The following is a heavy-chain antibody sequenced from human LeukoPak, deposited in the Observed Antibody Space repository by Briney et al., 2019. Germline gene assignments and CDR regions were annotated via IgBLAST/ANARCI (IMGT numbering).Heavy chain of an antibody. CDR2: IYYSGST. CDR3: ARDSAGTGYYYYGMDV. J-gene: IGHJ6*02. D-gene: IGHD2-15*01. CDR1: GGSISSYY. V-gene: IGHV4-59*01. Sequence: SETLSLTCTVSGGSISSYYWSWIRQPPGKGLEWFGYIYYSGSTNYNPSLKSRVTISVDTSKNQFSLKLSSVTAADTAVYYCARDSAGTGYYYYGMDVWGQGTTVTVSS.